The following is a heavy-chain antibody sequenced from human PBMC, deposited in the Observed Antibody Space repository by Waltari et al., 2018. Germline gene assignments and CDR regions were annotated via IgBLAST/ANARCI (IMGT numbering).Heavy chain of an antibody. J-gene: IGHJ3*01. CDR1: GGSITSNRHY. CDR2: IAYNGAT. CDR3: ATYIGASIGTAAFDV. V-gene: IGHV4-39*01. D-gene: IGHD5-12*01. Sequence: QLQLQESGPGLVKPSETLSLSCSVSGGSITSNRHYWGWTRQPPGQGLGGIGTIAYNGATYSSPSLRGRVTGSRDTSRNRRARKLGSVTAADTAVYYCATYIGASIGTAAFDVWGQGTMVTVSS.